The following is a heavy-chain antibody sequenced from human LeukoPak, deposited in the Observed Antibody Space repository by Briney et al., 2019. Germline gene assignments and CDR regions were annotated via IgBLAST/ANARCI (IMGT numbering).Heavy chain of an antibody. V-gene: IGHV3-15*01. CDR1: GFTFSNAW. CDR2: VKSKTNGGTT. D-gene: IGHD4-17*01. CDR3: TKFDYAAFEY. J-gene: IGHJ4*02. Sequence: GGPLRLSCAASGFTFSNAWMSWVRQAPGKGLEWVGRVKSKTNGGTTDYAAPVKGRFSISRDDSKNTLYLQMNSLKTEDTAVYYCTKFDYAAFEYWGQGALVTVSS.